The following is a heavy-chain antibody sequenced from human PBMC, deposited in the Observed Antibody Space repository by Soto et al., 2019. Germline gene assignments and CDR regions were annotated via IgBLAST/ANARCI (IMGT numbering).Heavy chain of an antibody. CDR3: ARDSSGWSNWFDP. D-gene: IGHD6-19*01. CDR1: GYTFTSYD. J-gene: IGHJ5*02. V-gene: IGHV1-2*02. CDR2: INPNSGGT. Sequence: ASVKVSCKASGYTFTSYDINWVRQATGQGLEWMGWINPNSGGTNYAQKFQGRVTMTRDTSISTAYMGLSRLRSDDTAVYYCARDSSGWSNWFDPWGQGTLVTVSS.